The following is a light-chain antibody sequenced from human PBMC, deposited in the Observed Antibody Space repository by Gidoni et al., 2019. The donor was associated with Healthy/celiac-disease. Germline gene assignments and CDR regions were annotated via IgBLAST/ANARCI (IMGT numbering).Light chain of an antibody. CDR3: QSADSSGTYVV. J-gene: IGLJ2*01. V-gene: IGLV3-25*03. CDR2: KDS. CDR1: ALPKHY. Sequence: QELTQPPSLSVSPGQTARITCSGDALPKHYAYWYQQKPGQAPVLVIYKDSERPSGIPERFSGSSSGTTVTLTISGVQAEDEAYYYCQSADSSGTYVVFGGGTKLTVL.